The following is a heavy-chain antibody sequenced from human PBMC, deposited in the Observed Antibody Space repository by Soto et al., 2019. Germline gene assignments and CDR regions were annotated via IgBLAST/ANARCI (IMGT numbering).Heavy chain of an antibody. CDR3: AREPATAKPEGVDF. D-gene: IGHD1-1*01. J-gene: IGHJ4*02. Sequence: ASVKGSCKASGYTFSDYSIHWVRQAPGQGLEWMGWINPNSGGTKYAPKFQGGVTMTRDTSITTAYMELSRLRSGDTAVYYCAREPATAKPEGVDFWGQGTLVTVSS. V-gene: IGHV1-2*02. CDR2: INPNSGGT. CDR1: GYTFSDYS.